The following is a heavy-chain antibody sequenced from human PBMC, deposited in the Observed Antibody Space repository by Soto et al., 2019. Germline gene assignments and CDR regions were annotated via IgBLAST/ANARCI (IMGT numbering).Heavy chain of an antibody. V-gene: IGHV3-23*01. D-gene: IGHD3-22*01. CDR2: ISGSGGST. Sequence: EVQLLESGGGLVQPGGSLRLSCAASGFTFSSYAMSWVRQAPGKGLEWVSAISGSGGSTYYADSVKGRFTISRDNSKNTLYLQMNSLRAEDTAVYYCAKDPSHDSSGYPYYFDYWGQGTLVTVSS. CDR1: GFTFSSYA. J-gene: IGHJ4*02. CDR3: AKDPSHDSSGYPYYFDY.